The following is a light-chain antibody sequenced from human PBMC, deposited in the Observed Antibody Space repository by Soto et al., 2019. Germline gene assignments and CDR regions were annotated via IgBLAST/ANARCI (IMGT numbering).Light chain of an antibody. J-gene: IGKJ1*01. CDR3: QPYNTDWT. V-gene: IGKV1-5*01. CDR2: DAS. CDR1: QSISTW. Sequence: DIPMTQSPSALSASVEDRVTITCRASQSISTWLAWFQQKPGKAPKLLIFDASTLEGGVPSRFSGSGSGTECTLTISSLQPDDFATSYCQPYNTDWTFGRGTKVEIK.